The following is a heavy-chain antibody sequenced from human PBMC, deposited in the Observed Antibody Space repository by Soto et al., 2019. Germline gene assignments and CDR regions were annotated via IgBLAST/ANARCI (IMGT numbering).Heavy chain of an antibody. Sequence: QVQLQESGPGLVKPSQTLSLTCTVSGGSISSGDYYWSWIRQPPGKGLEWIGYIYHSGSTYYNPSRKRRVTISVDTSKNQSALKLSSVTAADTAVYYCARERPDGARLDPWGQGTLVTVSS. D-gene: IGHD6-6*01. CDR1: GGSISSGDYY. CDR2: IYHSGST. J-gene: IGHJ5*02. V-gene: IGHV4-30-4*01. CDR3: ARERPDGARLDP.